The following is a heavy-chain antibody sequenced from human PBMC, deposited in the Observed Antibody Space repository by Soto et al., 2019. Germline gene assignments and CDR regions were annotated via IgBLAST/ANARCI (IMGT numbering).Heavy chain of an antibody. D-gene: IGHD2-15*01. J-gene: IGHJ4*02. CDR3: AGFVVPASRNSDFDY. CDR1: GISVSTSDYY. CDR2: IYYSGST. Sequence: PSETLSLTCTVSGISVSTSDYYWGWVRQPQGKGLDWIGNIYYSGSTFYNPSLRSRVTLSVDTSKNQFSLRLNSVTVADTAVYFCAGFVVPASRNSDFDYWGQGTLVTVSS. V-gene: IGHV4-39*01.